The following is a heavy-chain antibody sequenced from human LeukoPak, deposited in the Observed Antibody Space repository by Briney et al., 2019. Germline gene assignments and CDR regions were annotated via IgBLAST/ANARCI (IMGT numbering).Heavy chain of an antibody. V-gene: IGHV3-30*04. CDR2: ISNDASHK. CDR1: GFTFSSYT. Sequence: PGRSLRLSCAASGFTFSSYTMHWVRQAPGKGLEWVAVISNDASHKYYADSVKGRFTISRDNSKNTLYLQMNSLRVEDTAVYYCARDVIPHEDRNNWFDPWGQGTLVNVSS. J-gene: IGHJ5*02. CDR3: ARDVIPHEDRNNWFDP.